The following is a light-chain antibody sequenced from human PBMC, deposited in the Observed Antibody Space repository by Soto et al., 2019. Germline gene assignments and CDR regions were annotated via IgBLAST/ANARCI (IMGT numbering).Light chain of an antibody. Sequence: ESVLTQSPCTLSLSPGERATLSFRASQSVSSNLAWYQQKPGQAPRLLIYGASSRATGIPDRFSGSGSGTDFTLTISRLEPEDFAVYYCQQYGSSRTFGQGTKVDIK. V-gene: IGKV3-20*01. J-gene: IGKJ1*01. CDR3: QQYGSSRT. CDR1: QSVSSN. CDR2: GAS.